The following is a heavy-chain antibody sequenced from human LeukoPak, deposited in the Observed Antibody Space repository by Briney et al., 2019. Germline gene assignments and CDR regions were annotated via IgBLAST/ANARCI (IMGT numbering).Heavy chain of an antibody. CDR2: ISNNGGST. CDR1: GLTFSSYA. D-gene: IGHD1-7*01. J-gene: IGHJ4*02. Sequence: PGGSLRVSCSASGLTFSSYAMHWVRQAPGEGLEYVSGISNNGGSTYYADSVKGRFTISRDNSKNTADLQMSSLRAEDTAVYYCATAGNYRFDYWGQGTLVTVSS. CDR3: ATAGNYRFDY. V-gene: IGHV3-64D*09.